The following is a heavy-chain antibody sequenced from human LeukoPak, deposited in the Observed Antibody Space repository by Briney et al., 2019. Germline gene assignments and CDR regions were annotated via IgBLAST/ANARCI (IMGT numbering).Heavy chain of an antibody. J-gene: IGHJ3*02. V-gene: IGHV1-18*01. Sequence: ASVKVSCKASGYTFTSFGISWVRQAPGQGLEWMGWISARNGNTNYAQKLQGRVTMTTDTSASTAYMELRSLRSDDTAVYYCARDNGGAYDFDSSAYYHNDAFDIWGQGTMVTVSS. CDR3: ARDNGGAYDFDSSAYYHNDAFDI. D-gene: IGHD3-22*01. CDR1: GYTFTSFG. CDR2: ISARNGNT.